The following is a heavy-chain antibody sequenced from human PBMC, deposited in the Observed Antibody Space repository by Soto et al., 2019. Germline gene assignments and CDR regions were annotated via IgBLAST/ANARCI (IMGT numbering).Heavy chain of an antibody. CDR1: GLSVSSNY. J-gene: IGHJ6*02. CDR3: ARAVWFGEKGYDYYGMDV. D-gene: IGHD3-10*01. Sequence: EVQLVESGGGLVQPGGSLRLSCAPSGLSVSSNYMNWVRQAPGKGLEWVSVIYSGGRTYYGDIVKGRFTISRDNSKNTLYLQMNSLRAEDTAVYYCARAVWFGEKGYDYYGMDVWGQGTTVTVSS. V-gene: IGHV3-66*01. CDR2: IYSGGRT.